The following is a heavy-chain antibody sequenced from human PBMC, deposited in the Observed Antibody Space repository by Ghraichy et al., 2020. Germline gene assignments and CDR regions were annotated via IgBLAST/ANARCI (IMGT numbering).Heavy chain of an antibody. CDR1: GFIFTNYA. Sequence: GGSLRLSCAASGFIFTNYAMSWVRQAPGKGLEWVSGVTGPATITYYADSVKGRFTISRDNYKSTVYLQMNSLRAEDTAVYYCAKNLRPNGSYASGWGQGTLVAVSS. CDR2: VTGPATIT. V-gene: IGHV3-23*01. CDR3: AKNLRPNGSYASG. J-gene: IGHJ4*02. D-gene: IGHD1-26*01.